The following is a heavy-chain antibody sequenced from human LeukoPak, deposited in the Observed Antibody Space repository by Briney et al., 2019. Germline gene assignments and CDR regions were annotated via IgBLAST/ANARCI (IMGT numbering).Heavy chain of an antibody. CDR3: ARDRGYDFWSGYFNLGYFDY. CDR1: GGSISSYY. V-gene: IGHV4-59*01. Sequence: SETLSLTCTVSGGSISSYYWSWIRQPPGKGLEWIGYIYYSGSTNYNPSLKSRVTISVDTSKNQFSLKLSSVTAADTAVYYCARDRGYDFWSGYFNLGYFDYWGQGTLVAVSS. J-gene: IGHJ4*02. D-gene: IGHD3-3*01. CDR2: IYYSGST.